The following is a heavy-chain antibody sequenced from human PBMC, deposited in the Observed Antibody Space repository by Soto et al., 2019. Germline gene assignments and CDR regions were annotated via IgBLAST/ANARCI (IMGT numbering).Heavy chain of an antibody. V-gene: IGHV1-2*04. D-gene: IGHD3-10*01. J-gene: IGHJ6*03. CDR1: GYTFTDYY. CDR3: ATSSDPYYYYYMDV. CDR2: INPNSGGT. Sequence: ASVKVSCKASGYTFTDYYMHWVRQAPGQGLEWMGWINPNSGGTNYAQKFQGWVTMTRDTSISTAYMELSRLRSDDTAVYYCATSSDPYYYYYMDVWGKGTTVTVSS.